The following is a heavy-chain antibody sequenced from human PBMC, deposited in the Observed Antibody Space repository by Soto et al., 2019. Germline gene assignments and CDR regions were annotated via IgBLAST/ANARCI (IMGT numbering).Heavy chain of an antibody. CDR3: ARGGFNAGDFWSGYPYYYYYYGMDV. D-gene: IGHD3-3*01. CDR1: GGSVSSGSYY. V-gene: IGHV4-61*01. J-gene: IGHJ6*02. CDR2: IYYSGST. Sequence: SETLSLTCTVSGGSVSSGSYYWSWIRQPPGKGLEWIGYIYYSGSTNYNPSLKSRVTLSVDTSKNQFSLKLSSVTAADTAVYYCARGGFNAGDFWSGYPYYYYYYGMDVWGQGTTVTVSS.